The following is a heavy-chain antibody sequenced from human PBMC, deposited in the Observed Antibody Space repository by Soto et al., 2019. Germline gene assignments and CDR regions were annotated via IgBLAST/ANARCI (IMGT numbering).Heavy chain of an antibody. J-gene: IGHJ6*02. CDR3: ARESRTPSGGMDV. CDR1: GGSISSPDHH. V-gene: IGHV4-30-4*01. Sequence: QVQLQESGPGLVKPSQTLSLTCTVSGGSISSPDHHWTWIRQSPGKGLEWIGAIYYSASTYYNPSRVSRLRISVDTAKNQFSLRLTSVTAADTAVYYCARESRTPSGGMDVWGQGTTVTVSS. CDR2: IYYSAST.